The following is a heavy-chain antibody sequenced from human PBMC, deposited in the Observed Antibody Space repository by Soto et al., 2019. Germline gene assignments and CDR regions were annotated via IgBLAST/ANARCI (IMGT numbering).Heavy chain of an antibody. V-gene: IGHV1-8*01. CDR2: MNPNSGNT. Sequence: ASVKVSCKASGYTFTSYDINWVRQATGQGLEWMGWMNPNSGNTGYAQKFQGRVTMTRNTSISTAYMELSSLRSEDTAVYYCARGRSTYYDILTGYYYYYYYYMVVWGKGTTVTGSS. D-gene: IGHD3-9*01. J-gene: IGHJ6*03. CDR1: GYTFTSYD. CDR3: ARGRSTYYDILTGYYYYYYYYMVV.